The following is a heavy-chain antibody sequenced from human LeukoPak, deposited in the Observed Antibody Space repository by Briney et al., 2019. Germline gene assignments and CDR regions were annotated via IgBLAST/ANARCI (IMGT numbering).Heavy chain of an antibody. CDR1: GFTFSSYG. Sequence: GGSLRLSCAASGFTFSSYGMHWVRQAPGKGLEWVAVIWYDGSNKYYADSVKGRFTISRDNAKNSLYLQMNSLRAEDTALYHCARDNSDYGDYSDYWGQGTLVTVSS. V-gene: IGHV3-33*01. D-gene: IGHD4-17*01. J-gene: IGHJ4*02. CDR2: IWYDGSNK. CDR3: ARDNSDYGDYSDY.